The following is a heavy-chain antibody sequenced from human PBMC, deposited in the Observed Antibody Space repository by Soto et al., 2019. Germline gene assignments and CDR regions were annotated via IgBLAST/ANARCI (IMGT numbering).Heavy chain of an antibody. J-gene: IGHJ6*02. V-gene: IGHV1-69*06. CDR1: GGTFSSYA. CDR2: IIPIFGTA. Sequence: SVKVSCKASGGTFSSYAISWVRQAPGQGLEWMGGIIPIFGTANYAQKFQGRVTITADKSTSTAYMEVSSLISEDTAVFFFARRHYYDSSGSDSYGMDVWGQGTTVTVSS. D-gene: IGHD3-22*01. CDR3: ARRHYYDSSGSDSYGMDV.